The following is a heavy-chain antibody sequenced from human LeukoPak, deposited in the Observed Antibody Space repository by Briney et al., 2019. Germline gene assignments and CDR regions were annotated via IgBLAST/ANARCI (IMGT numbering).Heavy chain of an antibody. D-gene: IGHD3-22*01. Sequence: GGSLRLSCAVSGFTFSSYGMSWVRQAPGQGLEWVSAISGSGGSTYYADSVKGRFTISRDNSENTLYLQMNSLRAEDTAIYYCAKDSDVDSGYYPGYWGQGTLVTVSS. V-gene: IGHV3-23*01. CDR2: ISGSGGST. CDR3: AKDSDVDSGYYPGY. J-gene: IGHJ4*02. CDR1: GFTFSSYG.